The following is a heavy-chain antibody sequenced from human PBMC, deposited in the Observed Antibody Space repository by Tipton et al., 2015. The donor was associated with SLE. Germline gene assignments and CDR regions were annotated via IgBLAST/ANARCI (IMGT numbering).Heavy chain of an antibody. CDR2: INHSGST. V-gene: IGHV4-34*01. CDR1: GGSFSGYY. CDR3: ARREGILWGRGFDY. D-gene: IGHD2-21*01. J-gene: IGHJ4*02. Sequence: TLSLTCAVYGGSFSGYYWSWIRRPPGKGLEWIGEINHSGSTNYNPSLKSRVTISVDTSKNQFSLKLSSVTAADTAVYYCARREGILWGRGFDYWGQGTLVTVSS.